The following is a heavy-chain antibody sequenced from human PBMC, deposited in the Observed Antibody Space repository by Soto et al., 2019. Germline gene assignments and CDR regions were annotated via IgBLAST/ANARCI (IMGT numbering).Heavy chain of an antibody. V-gene: IGHV3-23*01. D-gene: IGHD3-9*01. CDR2: ISGSGGST. CDR3: AKAMDILTGYYKDYFDY. CDR1: GFTFSSYA. Sequence: EVQLLESGGGLVQPGGSLRLSCAASGFTFSSYAMSWVRRAPGKGLEWVSAISGSGGSTYYADSVKGRFTISRDNSKNTLYLQMNSLRAEDTAVYYCAKAMDILTGYYKDYFDYWGQGTLVTVSS. J-gene: IGHJ4*02.